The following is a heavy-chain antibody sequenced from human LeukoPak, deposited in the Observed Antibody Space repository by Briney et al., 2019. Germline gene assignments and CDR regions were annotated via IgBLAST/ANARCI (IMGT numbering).Heavy chain of an antibody. D-gene: IGHD6-19*01. J-gene: IGHJ4*02. CDR1: GGSISSSSYY. Sequence: SGTLSLTCTVSGGSISSSSYYWGWIRQPPGKGLEWIGSIYYSGSTYYNPSLKSRVTISVDTSKNQFSLKLSSVTAADTAVYYCARHFAVAALDYWGQGTLVTVSS. V-gene: IGHV4-39*01. CDR2: IYYSGST. CDR3: ARHFAVAALDY.